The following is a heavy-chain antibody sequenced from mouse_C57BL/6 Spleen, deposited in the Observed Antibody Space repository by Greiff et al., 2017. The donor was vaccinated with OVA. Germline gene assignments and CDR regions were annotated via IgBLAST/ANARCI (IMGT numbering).Heavy chain of an antibody. CDR2: ISSGSSTI. CDR1: GFTFSDYG. V-gene: IGHV5-17*01. D-gene: IGHD1-1*01. CDR3: ARPGYYGSSFDD. J-gene: IGHJ2*01. Sequence: EVKVVESGGGLVKPGGSLKLSCAASGFTFSDYGMHWVRQAPEKGLEWVAYISSGSSTIYYADTVKGRFTISRDNAKNTLFLQMTSLRSEDTAMYYCARPGYYGSSFDDWGQGTTLTVSS.